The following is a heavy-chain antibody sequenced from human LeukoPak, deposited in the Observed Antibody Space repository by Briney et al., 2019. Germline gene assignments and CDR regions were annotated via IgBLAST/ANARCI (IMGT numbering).Heavy chain of an antibody. V-gene: IGHV3-23*01. CDR3: AKVLGYGDSSYWYFDL. J-gene: IGHJ2*01. Sequence: PGGSLRLSCAASGFTFTSYAMCWVRQAPGKGLEWVSAIRGSGGSTNYADSVRGRFTISRDNSKNTLYLQMNSLRAEDTAVYYCAKVLGYGDSSYWYFDLWGRGTLVTVSS. CDR2: IRGSGGST. CDR1: GFTFTSYA. D-gene: IGHD3-22*01.